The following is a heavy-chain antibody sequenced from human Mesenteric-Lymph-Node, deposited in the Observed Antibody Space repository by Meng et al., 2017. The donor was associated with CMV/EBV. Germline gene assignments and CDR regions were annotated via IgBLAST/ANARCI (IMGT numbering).Heavy chain of an antibody. V-gene: IGHV4-59*01. J-gene: IGHJ6*02. CDR3: ARDTFDRRNGMDV. CDR2: TYYSGST. D-gene: IGHD3-10*01. CDR1: GGSINDFY. Sequence: SETLSLTCNVSGGSINDFYWSWIRQPPGKGLEWIGYTYYSGSTHYNPSFKSRVTISIDTSKKHFSLRLSSVTAADTAVYYCARDTFDRRNGMDVWGQGTSVTVSS.